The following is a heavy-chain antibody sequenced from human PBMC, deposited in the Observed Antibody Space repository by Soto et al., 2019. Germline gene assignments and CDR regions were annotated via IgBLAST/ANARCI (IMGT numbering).Heavy chain of an antibody. Sequence: GGSLRLSCAASGFTFSSYAMSWVRQAPGKGLEWVSAISGSGGSTYYADSVKGRFTISRDNSKNTLYLQMNSLRAEDTAVYYCAKDQVGGYYYDSSGYFLTLHAFDIWGQGTMVTV. D-gene: IGHD3-22*01. CDR2: ISGSGGST. CDR3: AKDQVGGYYYDSSGYFLTLHAFDI. CDR1: GFTFSSYA. V-gene: IGHV3-23*01. J-gene: IGHJ3*02.